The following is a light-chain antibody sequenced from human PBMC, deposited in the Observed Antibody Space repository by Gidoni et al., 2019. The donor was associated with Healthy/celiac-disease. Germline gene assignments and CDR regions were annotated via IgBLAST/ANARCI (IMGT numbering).Light chain of an antibody. CDR3: SSFTSSSTVV. CDR2: EVS. Sequence: QSVLTQPASVSGSPGQSITISCTGTSSDVGGYNYVSWYQQRPDKAPKLIIYEVSNRPSRVSNRFSGSKSGNTASLTISGLQAEDEADYYCSSFTSSSTVVFGGGTKLTVL. J-gene: IGLJ2*01. CDR1: SSDVGGYNY. V-gene: IGLV2-14*01.